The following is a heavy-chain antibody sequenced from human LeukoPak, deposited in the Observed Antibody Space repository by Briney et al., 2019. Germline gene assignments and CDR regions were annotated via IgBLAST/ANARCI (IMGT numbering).Heavy chain of an antibody. Sequence: SETLSLTCAVSGGSISSGGYSWSWIRQPPGKGLEWIGYIYHSGSTYYNPSLKSRVTISVDRSKNQFSLKLSSVTAADTAVYYCASGYSHGFRYYYGMDVWGQGTTVTVSS. CDR3: ASGYSHGFRYYYGMDV. J-gene: IGHJ6*02. V-gene: IGHV4-30-2*01. CDR1: GGSISSGGYS. CDR2: IYHSGST. D-gene: IGHD5-18*01.